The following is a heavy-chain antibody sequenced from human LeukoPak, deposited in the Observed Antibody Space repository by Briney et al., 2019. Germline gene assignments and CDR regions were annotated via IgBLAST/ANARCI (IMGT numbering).Heavy chain of an antibody. CDR3: ARVSVGFLYMDF. V-gene: IGHV4-59*01. D-gene: IGHD2/OR15-2a*01. J-gene: IGHJ6*03. CDR1: ARSTGNYY. Sequence: SETRSPTSLLAARSTGNYYCEWIRPLAGKGLEWIGYIYDSGNTNYNTSLKSRVTISVDASKNQFSLKLSSVAAEDTAVYYCARVSVGFLYMDFWGKGTTVTVSS. CDR2: IYDSGNT.